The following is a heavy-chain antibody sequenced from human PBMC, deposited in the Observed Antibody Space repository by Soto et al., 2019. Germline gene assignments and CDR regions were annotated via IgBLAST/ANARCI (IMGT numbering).Heavy chain of an antibody. CDR1: GGSISSSNW. V-gene: IGHV4-4*02. CDR2: IYHIGST. D-gene: IGHD6-13*01. CDR3: ASRPYSSSWYLTYYFDY. Sequence: SETLSLTCAVSGGSISSSNWWCWVRQPPGKGLEWIGEIYHIGSTNYNPSLKSRVTISVDNSKNQFSLKLSSVTAADTAVYYCASRPYSSSWYLTYYFDYWGQGTLVTVSS. J-gene: IGHJ4*02.